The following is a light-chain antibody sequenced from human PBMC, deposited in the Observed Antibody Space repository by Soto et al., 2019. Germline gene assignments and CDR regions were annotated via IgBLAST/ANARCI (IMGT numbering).Light chain of an antibody. CDR1: SSDVVGYNY. J-gene: IGLJ2*01. CDR2: AVS. V-gene: IGLV2-11*01. CDR3: CSYAGYYTLV. Sequence: QSALTQPRSVSGSPGQSVTISCTGTSSDVVGYNYVSWYQQHPGKAPKLIIYAVSGRPSGVPDRFSGSKSGNTASLTISGLQADDEADYYCCSYAGYYTLVFGGGTKVTVL.